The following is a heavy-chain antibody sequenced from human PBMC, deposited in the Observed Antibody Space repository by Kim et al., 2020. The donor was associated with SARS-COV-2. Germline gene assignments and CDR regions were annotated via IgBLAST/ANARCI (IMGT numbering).Heavy chain of an antibody. D-gene: IGHD2-2*02. J-gene: IGHJ6*02. V-gene: IGHV3-30*18. CDR1: GFTFSSYG. CDR3: AKVDLGYCSSTSCYTSGVYGMDV. Sequence: GGSLRLSCAASGFTFSSYGMHWVRQAPGKGLEWVAVISYDGSNKYYADSVKGRFTISRDNSKNTLYLQMNSLRAEDTAVYYCAKVDLGYCSSTSCYTSGVYGMDVWGQGTTVTVSS. CDR2: ISYDGSNK.